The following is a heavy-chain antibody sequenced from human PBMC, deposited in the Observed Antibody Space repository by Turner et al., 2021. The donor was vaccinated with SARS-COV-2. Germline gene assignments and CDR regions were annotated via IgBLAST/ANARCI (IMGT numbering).Heavy chain of an antibody. V-gene: IGHV4-39*01. CDR1: GGSISSSSYC. D-gene: IGHD3-3*01. Sequence: QLQLQESGPGLVKPSETPSLTCTVPGGSISSSSYCWGWIRQPPGKGLEWIGSMYYRGSTYYNPSLKSRVTISVDTSKNQFSLKLSSVTAADTAVYYCARSRLSGVDDYWGQGTLVTVSS. J-gene: IGHJ4*02. CDR2: MYYRGST. CDR3: ARSRLSGVDDY.